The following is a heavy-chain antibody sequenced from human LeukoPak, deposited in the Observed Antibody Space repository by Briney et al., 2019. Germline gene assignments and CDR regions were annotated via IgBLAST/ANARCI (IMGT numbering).Heavy chain of an antibody. Sequence: SETLSLTCSVSGGSVSSGSYYWSWIRQPPGKALEWIGYIYDSGSTNYNPSLKSRVTISVDTSKNQFSLKLSSVTAADTAVYYCARDANPGFDPWGQGTLVTVSS. CDR3: ARDANPGFDP. CDR2: IYDSGST. CDR1: GGSVSSGSYY. J-gene: IGHJ5*02. V-gene: IGHV4-61*01.